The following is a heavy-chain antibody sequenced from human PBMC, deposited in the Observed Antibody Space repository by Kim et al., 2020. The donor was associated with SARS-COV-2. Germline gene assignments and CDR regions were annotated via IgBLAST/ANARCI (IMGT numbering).Heavy chain of an antibody. Sequence: SVKVSCKASGGTFSSYAISWVRQAPGQGLEWMGGIIPIFGTANYAQKFQGRVTITADESTSTAYMELSSLRSEDTAVYYCAREVLSSPHFDYWGQGTLVTVSS. V-gene: IGHV1-69*13. CDR1: GGTFSSYA. D-gene: IGHD6-13*01. CDR2: IIPIFGTA. CDR3: AREVLSSPHFDY. J-gene: IGHJ4*02.